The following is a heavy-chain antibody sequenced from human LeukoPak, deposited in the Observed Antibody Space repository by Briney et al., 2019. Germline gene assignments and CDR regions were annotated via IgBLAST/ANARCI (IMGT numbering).Heavy chain of an antibody. Sequence: SETLSLTCTVSGGPLSAYYWSWIRQPPGKGLEWIGYIYYTGSTNYNPSLKSRVTISVDTSKNQFSLKLSSVTAADTAVYYCAALWFGDPETPHDYWGQGTLVTVSS. J-gene: IGHJ4*02. D-gene: IGHD3-10*01. CDR2: IYYTGST. V-gene: IGHV4-59*01. CDR3: AALWFGDPETPHDY. CDR1: GGPLSAYY.